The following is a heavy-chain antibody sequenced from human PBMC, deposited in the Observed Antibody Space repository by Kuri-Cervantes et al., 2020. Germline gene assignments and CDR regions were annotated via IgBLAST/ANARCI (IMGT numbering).Heavy chain of an antibody. CDR2: INPNNGGT. CDR1: GYTFTDYD. CDR3: ARGSGMTTETIAFDI. Sequence: ASVKVSCKASGYTFTDYDMHWVRQAPGQGLEWMGWINPNNGGTEDALKFQGRVTMTRDTSISTGYMGVRSLTSDDAAVYYCARGSGMTTETIAFDIWGQGTMVTVSS. J-gene: IGHJ3*02. V-gene: IGHV1-2*02. D-gene: IGHD4-11*01.